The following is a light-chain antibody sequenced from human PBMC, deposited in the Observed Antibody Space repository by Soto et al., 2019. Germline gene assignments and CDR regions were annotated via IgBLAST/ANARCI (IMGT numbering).Light chain of an antibody. Sequence: DIVMTQSPDSLAVSLGERATINCKSSQSVLYSSNNKNYLACYQQKPGQPPKLLIYWASTRESGVPDRFSGSGSGTDFTLTISSLHAEDVAVYYCQQYYSTPPYTFGQGTKLEIK. J-gene: IGKJ2*01. CDR3: QQYYSTPPYT. CDR1: QSVLYSSNNKNY. V-gene: IGKV4-1*01. CDR2: WAS.